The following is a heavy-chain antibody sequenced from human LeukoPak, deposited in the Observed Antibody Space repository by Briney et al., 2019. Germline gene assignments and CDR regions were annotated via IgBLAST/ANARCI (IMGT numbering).Heavy chain of an antibody. CDR3: AKGNTTIVMVREAFDY. V-gene: IGHV3-23*01. CDR1: GFTFSSYA. D-gene: IGHD3-22*01. CDR2: ISGSGGST. Sequence: PGGSLRLSCAASGFTFSSYAMSWVRQAPGKGLEWVSGISGSGGSTYYADSVKGRFTISRDNSKNTLYAQMNSLRAEDTAVYYCAKGNTTIVMVREAFDYWGQATLVSVSS. J-gene: IGHJ4*02.